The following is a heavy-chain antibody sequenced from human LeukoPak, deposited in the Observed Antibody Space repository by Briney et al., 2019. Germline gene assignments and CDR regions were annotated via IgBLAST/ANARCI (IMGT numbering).Heavy chain of an antibody. D-gene: IGHD5-18*01. CDR3: ARDRGTWIQLWEDSFYFDY. CDR2: ISYDGSNK. CDR1: GFTFSSYA. V-gene: IGHV3-30*04. Sequence: GRSLRLSCAASGFTFSSYAMHWVRQAPGKGLEWVAVISYDGSNKYYADSVKGRFTISRDNSKNTLYLQMNSLRAEDTAMYYCARDRGTWIQLWEDSFYFDYWGQGTLVTVSS. J-gene: IGHJ4*02.